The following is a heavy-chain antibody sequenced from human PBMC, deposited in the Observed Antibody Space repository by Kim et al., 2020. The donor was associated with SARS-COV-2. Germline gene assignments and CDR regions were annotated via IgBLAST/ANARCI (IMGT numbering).Heavy chain of an antibody. V-gene: IGHV1-58*02. J-gene: IGHJ6*02. CDR2: IVVGSGNT. Sequence: SVKVSCKASGFTFTSSAMQWVRQARGQRLEWIGWIVVGSGNTNYAQKFQERVTITRDMSTSTAYMELSSLRSEDTAVYYCAADSNAYYYGSGSYYYYYGMDVWGQGTTVTVSS. D-gene: IGHD3-10*01. CDR1: GFTFTSSA. CDR3: AADSNAYYYGSGSYYYYYGMDV.